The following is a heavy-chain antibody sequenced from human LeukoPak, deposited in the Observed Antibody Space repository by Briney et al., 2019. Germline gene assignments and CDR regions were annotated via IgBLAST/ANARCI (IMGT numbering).Heavy chain of an antibody. CDR3: AKGSKEVLFTRDHYMDV. J-gene: IGHJ6*03. CDR1: GFPFNVYS. CDR2: IRYDGSNK. V-gene: IGHV3-30*02. D-gene: IGHD3-3*01. Sequence: PGGSLRLSCAASGFPFNVYSMSWVRQAPRKGLEWVTFIRYDGSNKYYADSVKGRFTISRDNSKNTLYLQMNSLRAEDTAVYYCAKGSKEVLFTRDHYMDVWGKGTTVAISS.